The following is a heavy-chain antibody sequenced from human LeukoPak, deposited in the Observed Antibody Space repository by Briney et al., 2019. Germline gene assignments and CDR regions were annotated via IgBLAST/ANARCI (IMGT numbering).Heavy chain of an antibody. CDR2: IYYTGRT. Sequence: SETLSPTCTVSGGSISSSSHSWGWIRQPPGKGLEWTGSIYYTGRTYYNPSLKSRVTISVDTSKNQFSLKLYSVTAADTAVYHCARQFDSWGQGTLVTVSS. J-gene: IGHJ4*02. CDR1: GGSISSSSHS. V-gene: IGHV4-39*01. CDR3: ARQFDS.